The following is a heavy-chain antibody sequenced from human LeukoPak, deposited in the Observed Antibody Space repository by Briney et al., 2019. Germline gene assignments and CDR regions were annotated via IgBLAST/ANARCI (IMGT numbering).Heavy chain of an antibody. V-gene: IGHV1-2*02. CDR3: AREEGEWFGELFLPFQY. CDR2: INPNSGGT. Sequence: ASVKVSCKACGYTFTGYYMHWVRQAPGQGLEWMGWINPNSGGTNYAQKFQGRGTITRDKSSNTAYMELRRLRPDDTAVYYCAREEGEWFGELFLPFQYWGQGPLVTVPS. CDR1: GYTFTGYY. D-gene: IGHD3-10*01. J-gene: IGHJ4*02.